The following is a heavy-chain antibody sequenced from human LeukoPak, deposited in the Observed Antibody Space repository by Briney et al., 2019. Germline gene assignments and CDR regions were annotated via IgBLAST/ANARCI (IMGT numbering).Heavy chain of an antibody. CDR2: IYYSGST. Sequence: SETLSLTCTVSGGSISSYYWSWIRQPPGKGLEWIGYIYYSGSTNYNPSLKSRVTISVDTSKNQFSLKLSSVTAADTAAYYCAGDPITVAGNVFDFWGRGTAVTVSS. CDR3: AGDPITVAGNVFDF. D-gene: IGHD6-19*01. J-gene: IGHJ3*01. CDR1: GGSISSYY. V-gene: IGHV4-59*08.